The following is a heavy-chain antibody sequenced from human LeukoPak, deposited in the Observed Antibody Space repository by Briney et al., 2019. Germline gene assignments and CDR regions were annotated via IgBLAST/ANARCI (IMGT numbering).Heavy chain of an antibody. J-gene: IGHJ4*02. CDR2: ISGSGVST. CDR3: AKARYSGSPYWFDY. V-gene: IGHV3-23*01. CDR1: GFTFSSYA. D-gene: IGHD1-26*01. Sequence: GGSLRLSCAASGFTFSSYAMSWVRQAPGKGLEWVPAISGSGVSTYYADSVKGRFTISRDNSKNTLYLQMNSLRAEDTAVYYCAKARYSGSPYWFDYWGQGTLVTVSS.